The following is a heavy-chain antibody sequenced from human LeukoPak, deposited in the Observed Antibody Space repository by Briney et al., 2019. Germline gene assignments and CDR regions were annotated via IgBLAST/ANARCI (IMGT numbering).Heavy chain of an antibody. J-gene: IGHJ5*02. CDR3: AREWGSSSWFNWFDP. V-gene: IGHV1-2*02. D-gene: IGHD6-13*01. CDR2: INPNSGGT. Sequence: ASVKVSCKASGYTFTGYYMHWVRQAPGQGLEWMGWINPNSGGTNYAQKFQGRVIMTRDTSISTAYMELSRLRSDDTAVYYCAREWGSSSWFNWFDPWGQGTLVTVSS. CDR1: GYTFTGYY.